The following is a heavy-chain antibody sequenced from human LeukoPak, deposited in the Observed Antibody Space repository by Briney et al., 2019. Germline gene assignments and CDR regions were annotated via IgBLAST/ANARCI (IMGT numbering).Heavy chain of an antibody. J-gene: IGHJ5*02. CDR3: ATGLFEEGNNWFDP. Sequence: ASVKVSCKASGYTFTDYYMHWVRQAPGQGLEWLGRINPYNGDTNYAQRFQGRVTMTRDTSITTAYMELSRLTYDDTAVYYCATGLFEEGNNWFDPGGREPWSPSPQ. V-gene: IGHV1-2*06. CDR2: INPYNGDT. CDR1: GYTFTDYY.